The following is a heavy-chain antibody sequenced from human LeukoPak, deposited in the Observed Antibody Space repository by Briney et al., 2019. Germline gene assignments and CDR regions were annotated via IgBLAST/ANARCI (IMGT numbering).Heavy chain of an antibody. V-gene: IGHV1-69*13. CDR1: GGTFSSYA. Sequence: SVKVSCKASGGTFSSYAISWVRQAPGQGLEWMGGIIPIFGTANYAQKFQGRVTITADESTSTAYMELSSLRSEDTAVYYCAGGAVAGTVGYYYMDVWGKGTTVTISS. CDR2: IIPIFGTA. CDR3: AGGAVAGTVGYYYMDV. J-gene: IGHJ6*03. D-gene: IGHD6-19*01.